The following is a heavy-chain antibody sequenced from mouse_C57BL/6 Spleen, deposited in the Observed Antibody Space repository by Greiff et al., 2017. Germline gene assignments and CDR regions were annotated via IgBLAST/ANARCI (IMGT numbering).Heavy chain of an antibody. D-gene: IGHD2-5*01. CDR3: ARVLYSNYRMDY. J-gene: IGHJ4*01. V-gene: IGHV1-82*01. CDR2: IYPGDGDT. CDR1: GYAFSSSW. Sequence: QVQLKESGPELVKPGASVKISCKASGYAFSSSWMNWVKQRPGKGLEWIGRIYPGDGDTNYNGKFKGKATLTADKSSSTAYMQLSSLTSEDSAVYFCARVLYSNYRMDYWGQGTSVTVSS.